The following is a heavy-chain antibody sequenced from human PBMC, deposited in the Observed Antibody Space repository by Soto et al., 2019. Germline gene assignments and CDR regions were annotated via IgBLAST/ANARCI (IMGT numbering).Heavy chain of an antibody. Sequence: GGSLRLSCAASGFTFSSYAMSWVRQAPGKGLEWVSAISGSGGSTYYADSVKGRFTISRDNSKNTLYLQMNSLRAEDTAVYYCAKLGHRYTWNDWSFDIWGQGTMVTVSS. CDR1: GFTFSSYA. V-gene: IGHV3-23*01. CDR2: ISGSGGST. CDR3: AKLGHRYTWNDWSFDI. J-gene: IGHJ3*02. D-gene: IGHD1-1*01.